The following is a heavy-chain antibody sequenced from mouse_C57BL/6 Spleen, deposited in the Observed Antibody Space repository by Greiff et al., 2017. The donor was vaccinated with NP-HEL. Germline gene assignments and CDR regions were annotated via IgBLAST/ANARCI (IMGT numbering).Heavy chain of an antibody. V-gene: IGHV1-19*01. CDR1: GYTFTDYY. Sequence: EVQLQQSGPVLVKPGASVKMSCKASGYTFTDYYMNWVKQSHGKSLEWIGVINPYNGGTSYNQKFKGKATLTVDKSSSTAYMELNSLTSEDSAVYYCADSEYDSAWFAYWGQGTLVTVSA. J-gene: IGHJ3*01. CDR2: INPYNGGT. D-gene: IGHD2-4*01. CDR3: ADSEYDSAWFAY.